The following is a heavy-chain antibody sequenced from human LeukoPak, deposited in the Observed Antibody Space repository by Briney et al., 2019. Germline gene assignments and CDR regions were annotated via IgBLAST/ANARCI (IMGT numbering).Heavy chain of an antibody. CDR3: ARDRVNDAFDI. J-gene: IGHJ3*02. CDR1: GGTFSSYA. Sequence: ASVKVSCKASGGTFSSYAISWVRQAPGQGLEWMGRIIPILGIANYAQKFQGRVTITADKSTSTAYMELSSLRSEDTAVYYCARDRVNDAFDIWGQGTMVTVSS. CDR2: IIPILGIA. V-gene: IGHV1-69*04.